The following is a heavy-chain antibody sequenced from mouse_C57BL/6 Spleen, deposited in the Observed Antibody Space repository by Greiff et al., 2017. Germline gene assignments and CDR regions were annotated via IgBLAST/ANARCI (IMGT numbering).Heavy chain of an antibody. CDR3: ARETTVVDWYFDV. V-gene: IGHV1-53*01. J-gene: IGHJ1*03. CDR1: GYTFTSYW. D-gene: IGHD1-1*01. Sequence: VQLQQPGTELVKPGASVKLSCMASGYTFTSYWMHWVKQRPGQGLEWIGNINSSYGGSNYNEKFKSKATLTVDKSSSTAYMQLSSLTSEDSAVYYCARETTVVDWYFDVWGTGTTVTVAS. CDR2: INSSYGGS.